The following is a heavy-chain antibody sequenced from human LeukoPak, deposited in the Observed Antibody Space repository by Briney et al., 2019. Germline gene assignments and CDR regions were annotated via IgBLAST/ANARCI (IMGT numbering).Heavy chain of an antibody. D-gene: IGHD5-18*01. CDR3: ARSQVDTAMSGLFFDY. CDR1: GYTFTGYY. CDR2: INPNSGGT. Sequence: GASVKVSCKASGYTFTGYYMHWVRQAPGQGLEWMGWINPNSGGTNYAQKFQGRVTMTRDTSISTAYMELSRLRSDDTAVYYRARSQVDTAMSGLFFDYWGQGTLVTVSS. V-gene: IGHV1-2*02. J-gene: IGHJ4*02.